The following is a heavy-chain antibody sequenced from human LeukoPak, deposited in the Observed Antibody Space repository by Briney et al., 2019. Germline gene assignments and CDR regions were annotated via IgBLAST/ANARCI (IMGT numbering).Heavy chain of an antibody. Sequence: GGSLRLSCTASGFSFGDYAMSWVRQAPGKGLEWVGFIRSKAYGGTPEYAASVEGRFTISRDDSKSIAYLQMNSLKTEDTAVYYCTRARGYSYGYIDYWGQGTLVTVSS. CDR3: TRARGYSYGYIDY. D-gene: IGHD5-18*01. CDR2: IRSKAYGGTP. CDR1: GFSFGDYA. V-gene: IGHV3-49*04. J-gene: IGHJ4*02.